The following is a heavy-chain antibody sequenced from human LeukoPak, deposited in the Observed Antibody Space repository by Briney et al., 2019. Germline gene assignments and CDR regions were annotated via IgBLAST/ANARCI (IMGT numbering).Heavy chain of an antibody. Sequence: GGSLRLSCAASGFTFSNYGMHWVRQAPGKGLEWVAVISYDGSNKYYADSVKGRFTISRDNSKNTLYLQMNSLRAEDTAVYYCAKEGYYDSSGWGNSMDVWGQGTTVTVSS. CDR2: ISYDGSNK. D-gene: IGHD3-22*01. J-gene: IGHJ6*02. CDR1: GFTFSNYG. CDR3: AKEGYYDSSGWGNSMDV. V-gene: IGHV3-30*18.